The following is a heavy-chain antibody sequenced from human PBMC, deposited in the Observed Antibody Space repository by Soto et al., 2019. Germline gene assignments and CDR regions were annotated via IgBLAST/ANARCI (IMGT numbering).Heavy chain of an antibody. CDR2: ISTSSATM. V-gene: IGHV3-48*02. CDR3: ARDSVDTVEAYYYYTMDV. Sequence: PGGSLRLSCAASGFTFSTYSMNWVRQAPGKGLEWLSYISTSSATMYYADSVKGRFTISRDNAKNKLYLQMNSMRDDDTAVYYCARDSVDTVEAYYYYTMDVWGQGTTVTVSS. J-gene: IGHJ6*02. D-gene: IGHD2-2*03. CDR1: GFTFSTYS.